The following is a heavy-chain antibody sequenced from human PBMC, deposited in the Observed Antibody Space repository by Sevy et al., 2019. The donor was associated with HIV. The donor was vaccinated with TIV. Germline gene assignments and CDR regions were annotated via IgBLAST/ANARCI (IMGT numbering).Heavy chain of an antibody. Sequence: GGSLRLSCAASGFTFSSYWMTWVRQAPGKGLEWVANIKQDGSEKYYVDSVKGRFTISRDNAKNSLYLQMKSLRADDTAVYYCARDYHHSSGPIRTFYFDYWGQGTPVTVSS. V-gene: IGHV3-7*01. D-gene: IGHD3-22*01. J-gene: IGHJ4*02. CDR2: IKQDGSEK. CDR3: ARDYHHSSGPIRTFYFDY. CDR1: GFTFSSYW.